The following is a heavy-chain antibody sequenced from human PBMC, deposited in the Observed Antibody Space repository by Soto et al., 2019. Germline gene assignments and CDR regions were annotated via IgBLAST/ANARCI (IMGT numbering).Heavy chain of an antibody. Sequence: EVQLVESGGGLVKPGGSLRLSCAASGFTFNTYTMTWVRQAPGKGLEWVSSITSTSSYISYADSVKGRFTISRDNAKNXLYLQMSSLRAEDTAVYYCAKDPGGAPVGTYYFDNWGQGTLVTVSS. CDR2: ITSTSSYI. CDR3: AKDPGGAPVGTYYFDN. J-gene: IGHJ4*02. D-gene: IGHD6-13*01. V-gene: IGHV3-21*01. CDR1: GFTFNTYT.